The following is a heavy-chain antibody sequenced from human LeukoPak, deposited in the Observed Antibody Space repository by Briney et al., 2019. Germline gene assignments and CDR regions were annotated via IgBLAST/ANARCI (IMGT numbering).Heavy chain of an antibody. Sequence: GGSLRLSCATSGFTFSSYWMSWVRQAPGKGLEWVANIKQDGSEKYYADSVKGRFTISRDNAKNSLFLQMNSLRAEDTAVYYCARETVNWFDSWGQGTLVTVSS. CDR1: GFTFSSYW. CDR2: IKQDGSEK. V-gene: IGHV3-7*01. J-gene: IGHJ5*01. D-gene: IGHD1-14*01. CDR3: ARETVNWFDS.